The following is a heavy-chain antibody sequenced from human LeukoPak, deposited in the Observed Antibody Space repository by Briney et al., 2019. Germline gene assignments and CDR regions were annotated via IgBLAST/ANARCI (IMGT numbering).Heavy chain of an antibody. CDR3: ARVGDEYCSGGSCYPGGYYFDY. D-gene: IGHD2-15*01. Sequence: SETLSLTCAVYGGSFSGYYWSWIRQPPGKGLEWIGEINHSGSTNYNPSLKSRVTISVDTYKNQFSLKLSSVTAADTAVYYCARVGDEYCSGGSCYPGGYYFDYWGQGTLVTVSS. CDR1: GGSFSGYY. J-gene: IGHJ4*02. CDR2: INHSGST. V-gene: IGHV4-34*01.